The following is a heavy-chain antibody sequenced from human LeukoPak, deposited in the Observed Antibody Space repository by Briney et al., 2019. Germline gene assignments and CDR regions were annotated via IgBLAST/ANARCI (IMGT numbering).Heavy chain of an antibody. D-gene: IGHD6-13*01. Sequence: GGSLRLSCAASGLTAADYGMSWVRQAPGKGLEWVSGINWSGESTGYADSVKGRFTISRDNAENALYLQMNSLTAEDTARYYCARDSSSSWYSLAYWGRGTLVTVSS. CDR2: INWSGEST. CDR1: GLTAADYG. V-gene: IGHV3-20*04. CDR3: ARDSSSSWYSLAY. J-gene: IGHJ4*02.